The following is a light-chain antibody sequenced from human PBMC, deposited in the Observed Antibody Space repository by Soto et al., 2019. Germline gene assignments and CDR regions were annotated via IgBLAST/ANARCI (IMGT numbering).Light chain of an antibody. V-gene: IGKV1-39*01. CDR2: VAS. CDR3: HQTYSIPWT. CDR1: QTITTY. J-gene: IGKJ1*01. Sequence: DIPMTQSPSSLSASVGDRVTITCRASQTITTYLNWYQQRPGKAPTVLIYVASTLQSGVPSRFSGSESGTEFTLPISSLQPEDFATYYCHQTYSIPWTFGQGTTVEIK.